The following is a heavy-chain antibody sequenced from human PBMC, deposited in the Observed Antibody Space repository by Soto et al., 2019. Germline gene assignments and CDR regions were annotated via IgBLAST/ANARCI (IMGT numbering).Heavy chain of an antibody. CDR3: ARGYSSSWYLWFDP. J-gene: IGHJ5*02. V-gene: IGHV4-59*01. CDR1: GGSISSYY. CDR2: IYYSGST. Sequence: SETLSLTCTVSGGSISSYYWSWIRQPPGKGLEWIGYIYYSGSTNYNPSLKSRVTISVDTSKNQFSPKLSSVTAADTAVYYCARGYSSSWYLWFDPWGQGTLVTVSS. D-gene: IGHD6-13*01.